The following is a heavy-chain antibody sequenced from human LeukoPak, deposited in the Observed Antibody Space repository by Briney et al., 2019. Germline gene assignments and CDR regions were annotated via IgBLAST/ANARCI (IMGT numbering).Heavy chain of an antibody. J-gene: IGHJ6*02. CDR2: ISSYNGNT. Sequence: ASVKVSCKASGYTFTSYGISWVRQAPGQGLEWMGWISSYNGNTNYAQKLQGRVTTTTDTSTSTAYMELRSLRSDNTAVYYCARVPLNYYYYGMDVWGQGTTVTVSS. CDR1: GYTFTSYG. CDR3: ARVPLNYYYYGMDV. V-gene: IGHV1-18*01.